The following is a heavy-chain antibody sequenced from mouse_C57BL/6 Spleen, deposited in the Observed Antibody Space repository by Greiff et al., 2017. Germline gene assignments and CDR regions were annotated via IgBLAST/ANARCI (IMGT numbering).Heavy chain of an antibody. V-gene: IGHV1-80*01. Sequence: LLESGAELVKPGASVKISCKASGYAFSSYWMNWVKQRPGKGLEWIGQIYPGDGDTNYNGKFKGKATLTADKSSSTAYMQLSSLTSEDSAVYFCARAGYGKLAYWGQGTLVTVSA. CDR3: ARAGYGKLAY. J-gene: IGHJ3*01. CDR2: IYPGDGDT. CDR1: GYAFSSYW. D-gene: IGHD2-10*02.